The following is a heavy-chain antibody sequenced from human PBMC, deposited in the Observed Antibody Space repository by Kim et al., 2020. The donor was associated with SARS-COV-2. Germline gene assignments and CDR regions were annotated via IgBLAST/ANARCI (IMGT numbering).Heavy chain of an antibody. Sequence: SETLSLTCTVSGGSVSSGSYYWSWIRQPPGKGLEWIGYIYYSGSTNYNPSLKSRVTISVDTSKNQFSLKLSSVTAADTDVYYCARGAAGRGYYYDSTGMGYPDYWGQGTLVTVSS. V-gene: IGHV4-61*01. J-gene: IGHJ4*02. CDR2: IYYSGST. D-gene: IGHD3-22*01. CDR3: ARGAAGRGYYYDSTGMGYPDY. CDR1: GGSVSSGSYY.